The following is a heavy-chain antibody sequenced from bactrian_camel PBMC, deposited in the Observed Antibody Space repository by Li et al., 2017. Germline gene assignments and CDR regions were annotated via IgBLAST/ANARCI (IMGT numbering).Heavy chain of an antibody. CDR2: VDRAGSS. D-gene: IGHD1*01. CDR3: KNAALG. Sequence: HVQLVESGGGLVQPGGSLRLECAPKIDIINFCVGWFRQAPGKEREGVASVDRAGSSSYADFVKGRFTISRSNAKNTLYLQLNSLKAEDTAMYYCKNAALGWGQGTQVTVS. J-gene: IGHJ4*01. CDR1: IDIINFCV. V-gene: IGHV3S53*01.